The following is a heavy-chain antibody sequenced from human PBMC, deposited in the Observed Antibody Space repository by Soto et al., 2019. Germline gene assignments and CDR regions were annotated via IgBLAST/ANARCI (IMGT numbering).Heavy chain of an antibody. CDR2: IHYSGST. J-gene: IGHJ5*02. V-gene: IGHV4-59*12. D-gene: IGHD6-13*01. CDR1: GCSFSNDY. CDR3: ARERKRAAAGTSLAFDP. Sequence: SETLSLSCTVSGCSFSNDYWTWIRQPPGKRLQWIGNIHYSGSTNYNPSLKSRVTISVDTSKNQFSLKLSSVTAADTAVYYCARERKRAAAGTSLAFDPWGQGTLVTVSS.